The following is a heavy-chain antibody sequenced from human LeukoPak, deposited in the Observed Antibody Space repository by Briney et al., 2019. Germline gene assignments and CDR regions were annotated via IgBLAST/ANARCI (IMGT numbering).Heavy chain of an antibody. Sequence: SETLSLTCAVYGGSFSGYYWSWIRQPPGKGLEWIGEINHSGSTNYNPSLKSRVTISVDTSKNQFSLKLSSVTAADTAVYYCAIVLTTVTPDAFDIWGQGTMATVSS. CDR3: AIVLTTVTPDAFDI. D-gene: IGHD4-17*01. J-gene: IGHJ3*02. CDR1: GGSFSGYY. V-gene: IGHV4-34*01. CDR2: INHSGST.